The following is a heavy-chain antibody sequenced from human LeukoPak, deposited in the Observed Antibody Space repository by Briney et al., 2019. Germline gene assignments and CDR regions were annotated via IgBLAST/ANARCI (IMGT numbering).Heavy chain of an antibody. J-gene: IGHJ4*02. CDR1: GFTFSSYA. Sequence: GESLRLSCAASGFTFSSYAMSWVRQAPGKGLEWVSTIGGSGGNTYYTDSVKGRFTISRDNAKNTMSLQMNSLSGEDTAIYYCAKDIAASGLPRIFDFWGQGTLVTVSS. CDR2: IGGSGGNT. V-gene: IGHV3-23*01. D-gene: IGHD6-13*01. CDR3: AKDIAASGLPRIFDF.